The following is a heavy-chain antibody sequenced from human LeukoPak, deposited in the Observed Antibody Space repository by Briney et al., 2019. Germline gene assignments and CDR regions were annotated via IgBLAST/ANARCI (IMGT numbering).Heavy chain of an antibody. V-gene: IGHV4-59*01. CDR1: GGSISGYS. Sequence: SSETLSLTCTVSGGSISGYSWSWIRQPPGKGLDWIGYISYSGSTNYNPSLKSRVTISVDTSKNQFSLKLSSVTAADTAVYFCAREGYSSSLEYWGQGTLVTVSS. CDR3: AREGYSSSLEY. D-gene: IGHD6-13*01. J-gene: IGHJ4*02. CDR2: ISYSGST.